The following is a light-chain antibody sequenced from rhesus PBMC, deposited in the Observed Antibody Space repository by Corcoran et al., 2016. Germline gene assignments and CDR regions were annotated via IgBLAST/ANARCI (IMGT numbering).Light chain of an antibody. Sequence: DIQMTQSPSSLSASVGDRVTGTCRASQGNNKELSWYQQKPGKAPTLLFYAATSLQTGVSSRFSGSGSGTAYTLIISSLQPKDVATYYCLQDYTTPYSFGQGTKVQIK. V-gene: IGKV1-94*01. CDR2: AAT. J-gene: IGKJ2*01. CDR3: LQDYTTPYS. CDR1: QGNNKE.